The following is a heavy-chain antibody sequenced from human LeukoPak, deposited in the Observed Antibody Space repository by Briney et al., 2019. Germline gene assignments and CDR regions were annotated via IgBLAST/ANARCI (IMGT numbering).Heavy chain of an antibody. Sequence: PGGSLRLSCAASGFTVSSNYMSWVRQAPGKGLEWVSVIYSGGSTYYADSVKGRFTISGHNSKNTLYLQMNSLRAEDTAVYYCARSVGDFWSGYRSYYFDYWGQGTLVTVSS. CDR3: ARSVGDFWSGYRSYYFDY. V-gene: IGHV3-53*01. CDR1: GFTVSSNY. CDR2: IYSGGST. D-gene: IGHD3-3*01. J-gene: IGHJ4*02.